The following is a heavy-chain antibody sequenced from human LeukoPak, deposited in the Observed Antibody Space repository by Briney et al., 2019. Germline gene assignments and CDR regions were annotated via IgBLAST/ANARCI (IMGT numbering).Heavy chain of an antibody. J-gene: IGHJ6*04. CDR3: AGAYSYGLYGMDV. D-gene: IGHD5-18*01. V-gene: IGHV1-58*01. CDR1: GFTFTSSA. Sequence: GASVKVSCKASGFTFTSSAVQWVRQARGQRLEWIGWTVVGSGNTNYAQKFQERVTITRDMSTSTAYMELSSLRSEDTAVYYCAGAYSYGLYGMDVWGKGTTVTVSS. CDR2: TVVGSGNT.